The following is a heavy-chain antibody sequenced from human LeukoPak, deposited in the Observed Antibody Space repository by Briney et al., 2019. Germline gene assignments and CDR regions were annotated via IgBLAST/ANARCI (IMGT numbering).Heavy chain of an antibody. D-gene: IGHD6-13*01. V-gene: IGHV3-23*01. CDR1: GLTFSSYA. Sequence: GGSLRLSCAASGLTFSSYAMSWVRQAPGKGLEWVSGISGSGISTLYADSVQGRFIISRDNSNNTLYLEMNNLRAEDTAVYYCAKHRLKGIAAAGTGWFDSWGQGALVTVSS. CDR3: AKHRLKGIAAAGTGWFDS. CDR2: ISGSGIST. J-gene: IGHJ5*01.